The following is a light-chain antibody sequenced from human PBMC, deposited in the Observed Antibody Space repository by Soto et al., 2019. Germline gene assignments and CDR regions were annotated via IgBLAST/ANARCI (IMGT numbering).Light chain of an antibody. J-gene: IGLJ2*01. CDR2: GNI. V-gene: IGLV1-40*01. CDR3: QSYDSSLSAWV. Sequence: QLVLTQPPSVSGAPGQRVTISCTGNNSNIGAGYDVHWYQQLPGTAPKLFIYGNINRPSGVPDRFSGSKSGASVSLAITGLQVEDEADYYCQSYDSSLSAWVFGGGTKLTVL. CDR1: NSNIGAGYD.